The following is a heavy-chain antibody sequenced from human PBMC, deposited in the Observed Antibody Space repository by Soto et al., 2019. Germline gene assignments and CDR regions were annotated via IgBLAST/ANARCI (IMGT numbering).Heavy chain of an antibody. CDR2: MNPNSGNT. Sequence: QVQLVQSGAEVKKPGASVKVSCKASGYTFTSYDINWVRQATGQGLEWMGWMNPNSGNTGYAQKFQGRVTMTRNTSTSTDYMELRSLRSEDTAVYYCARRVYSSSWYYYYYYGMDVWGQGTTVTVSS. D-gene: IGHD6-13*01. CDR1: GYTFTSYD. CDR3: ARRVYSSSWYYYYYYGMDV. J-gene: IGHJ6*02. V-gene: IGHV1-8*01.